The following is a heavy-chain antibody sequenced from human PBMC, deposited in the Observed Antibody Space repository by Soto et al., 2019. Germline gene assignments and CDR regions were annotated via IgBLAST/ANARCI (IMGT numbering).Heavy chain of an antibody. CDR1: GFTFSNAW. CDR3: TSPLYCTTAVCPDLPYYYYYGMDV. D-gene: IGHD2-8*01. CDR2: IKSKADGGTT. Sequence: PGGSLRLSCAASGFTFSNAWMNWVRQAPGKGLEWVGRIKSKADGGTTDYAAPVKGRFTISRDDSKATLYLQMNSLKTEDTAVYYCTSPLYCTTAVCPDLPYYYYYGMDVWGQGTTVTVSS. V-gene: IGHV3-15*07. J-gene: IGHJ6*02.